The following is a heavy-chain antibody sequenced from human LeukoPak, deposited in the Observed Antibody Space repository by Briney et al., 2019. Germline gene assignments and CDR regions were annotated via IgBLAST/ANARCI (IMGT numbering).Heavy chain of an antibody. CDR2: IYTSGST. V-gene: IGHV4-61*02. D-gene: IGHD6-19*01. CDR1: GGSISSGSYY. Sequence: SQTLSLTCTVSGGSISSGSYYWSWIRQPGGKGLEWIGRIYTSGSTNYNPSLKSRVTISVDTSKNQFSLKLSSVTAADTAVYYCARVYSSGWYADWYFDLWGRGTLVTVSS. J-gene: IGHJ2*01. CDR3: ARVYSSGWYADWYFDL.